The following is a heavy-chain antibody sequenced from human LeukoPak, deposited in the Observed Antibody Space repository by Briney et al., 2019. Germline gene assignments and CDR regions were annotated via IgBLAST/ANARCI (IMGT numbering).Heavy chain of an antibody. CDR2: ICGSGGST. V-gene: IGHV3-23*01. CDR3: AKDRGGLPITWFAP. Sequence: PGGSLRLSRAASGFTFSSYAMSTVCQAPGKGLWWGSGICGSGGSTYYADSVKGRFTISRDNSKNWLYLPTNRLRAKDTAVYYCAKDRGGLPITWFAPWGQGPLATVSS. D-gene: IGHD5-12*01. J-gene: IGHJ5*02. CDR1: GFTFSSYA.